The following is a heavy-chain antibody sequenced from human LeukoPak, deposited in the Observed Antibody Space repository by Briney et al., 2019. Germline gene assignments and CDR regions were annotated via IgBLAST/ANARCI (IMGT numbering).Heavy chain of an antibody. Sequence: PSKTLSLTCTVSGGSISSGDYYWSWIRQPPGKGLEWIGYIYYSGSTYYNPSLKSRVTISVDTSKNQFSLKLSSVTAADTAVYYCARDMAAAYNWFDPWGQGTLVTVSS. J-gene: IGHJ5*02. V-gene: IGHV4-30-4*08. CDR1: GGSISSGDYY. D-gene: IGHD6-13*01. CDR3: ARDMAAAYNWFDP. CDR2: IYYSGST.